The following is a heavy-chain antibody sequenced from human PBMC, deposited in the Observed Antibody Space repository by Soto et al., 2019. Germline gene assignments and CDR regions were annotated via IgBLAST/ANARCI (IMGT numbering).Heavy chain of an antibody. Sequence: AGGSLRLSCAASGFAFNRYSINWVRQAPGKGLEWVSYISSSSSAIYYTDSVKGRFTISRDNAKNSLYLQMNSLRDEDTAVYYCARTDDRSAYYYDGFDIWGQGTMVTVSS. V-gene: IGHV3-48*02. CDR2: ISSSSSAI. CDR3: ARTDDRSAYYYDGFDI. CDR1: GFAFNRYS. J-gene: IGHJ3*02. D-gene: IGHD3-22*01.